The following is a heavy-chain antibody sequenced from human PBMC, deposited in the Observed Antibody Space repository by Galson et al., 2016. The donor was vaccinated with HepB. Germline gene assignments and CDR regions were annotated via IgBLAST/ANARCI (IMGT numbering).Heavy chain of an antibody. CDR3: ARDGGIVVAGIQNAFDI. J-gene: IGHJ3*02. D-gene: IGHD6-19*01. CDR1: GGSISSGNW. Sequence: SETLSLTCAVSGGSISSGNWWNWVRQTPGKGLEWIGQIYHSGPTNYNPSLKSRVAMSIDKSKNQFSLKLSSVTAADTAIYYRARDGGIVVAGIQNAFDIWGQGTMVTVSS. CDR2: IYHSGPT. V-gene: IGHV4-4*02.